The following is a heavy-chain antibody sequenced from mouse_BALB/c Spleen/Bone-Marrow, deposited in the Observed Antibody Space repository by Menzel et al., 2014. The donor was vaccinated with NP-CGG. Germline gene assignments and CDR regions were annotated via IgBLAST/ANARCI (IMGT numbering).Heavy chain of an antibody. J-gene: IGHJ1*01. V-gene: IGHV5-9-3*01. CDR2: ISSGGSYT. D-gene: IGHD1-1*01. CDR1: GFTFSSYA. CDR3: ARPPYYGSSEWYFDV. Sequence: EVQRVESGEGLVKPGGSLKLSCAASGFTFSSYAMSWVRQTPEKRLEWVATISSGGSYTYYPDSVKGRFTISRDNAKNTLYLQMSSLRSEDTAMYYCARPPYYGSSEWYFDVWGAGTTVTVSS.